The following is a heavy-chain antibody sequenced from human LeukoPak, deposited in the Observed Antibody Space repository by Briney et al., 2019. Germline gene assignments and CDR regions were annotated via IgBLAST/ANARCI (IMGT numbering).Heavy chain of an antibody. CDR1: GFTSSRHG. CDR3: ARDSNTYYYDSSDFDY. V-gene: IGHV3-30*02. D-gene: IGHD3-22*01. J-gene: IGHJ4*02. Sequence: GGSLRLSCATSGFTSSRHGFHRVRQAPGKGLEWVASIWYDGTDKSYADSMRGRFSISRDDSRNMLYLQLNSLRLEDTAVYYCARDSNTYYYDSSDFDYWGQGTLVTVSS. CDR2: IWYDGTDK.